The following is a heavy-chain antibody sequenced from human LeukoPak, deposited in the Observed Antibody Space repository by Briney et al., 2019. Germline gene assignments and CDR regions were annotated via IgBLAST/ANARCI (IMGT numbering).Heavy chain of an antibody. Sequence: GESLMISCKGSGYSFTSYWISWGRQLPGKGLEWMGRIDPSDSYTNYSPSFQGHVTISADKSISTAYLQWSSLKASDTAMYYCAREPIAAAGTGFDYWGQGTLVTVSS. CDR1: GYSFTSYW. J-gene: IGHJ4*02. CDR3: AREPIAAAGTGFDY. D-gene: IGHD6-13*01. V-gene: IGHV5-10-1*01. CDR2: IDPSDSYT.